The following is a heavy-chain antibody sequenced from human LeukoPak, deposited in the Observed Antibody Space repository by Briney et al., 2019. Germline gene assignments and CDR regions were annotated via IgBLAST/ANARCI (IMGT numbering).Heavy chain of an antibody. CDR2: IYSSGRT. CDR3: ARGYGDYYYYYMDI. D-gene: IGHD4-17*01. CDR1: GGSISSFY. V-gene: IGHV4-59*12. J-gene: IGHJ6*03. Sequence: SETLSLTCSVSGGSISSFYWSWIRQPPGKGLEWIGYIYSSGRTNYNPSLKSRVTISVDTSKNQFSLKLSSVTAADTAVYYCARGYGDYYYYYMDIWGKGTTVTISS.